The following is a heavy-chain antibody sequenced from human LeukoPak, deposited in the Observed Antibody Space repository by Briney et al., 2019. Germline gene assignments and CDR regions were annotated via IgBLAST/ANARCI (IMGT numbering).Heavy chain of an antibody. D-gene: IGHD3-22*01. J-gene: IGHJ1*01. CDR1: GGSISNNW. Sequence: SETLSLTCAVTGGSISNNWWTWVRQPPGKGLEWIGEISQSARTNYNPSLKGRVTMSIDKSRNQFSLRMSSVTAADTAVYYCAGVRLGSSGFSEYFEHWGQGTLVTVSS. CDR3: AGVRLGSSGFSEYFEH. CDR2: ISQSART. V-gene: IGHV4-4*02.